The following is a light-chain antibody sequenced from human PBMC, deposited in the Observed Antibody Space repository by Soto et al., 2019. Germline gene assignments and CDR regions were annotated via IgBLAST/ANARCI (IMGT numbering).Light chain of an antibody. J-gene: IGLJ1*01. CDR2: DVT. V-gene: IGLV2-14*01. CDR3: SSFTSSSTYV. CDR1: SSDGGSYNY. Sequence: QSVLTQPASVSGSPGQWIAISCTGTSSDGGSYNYVSWYQQHPAKAPKLIIYDVTNRPSGVSDRFSGSKSVNTASLTISGLQAEDEADYYCSSFTSSSTYVCGSGTKVTVL.